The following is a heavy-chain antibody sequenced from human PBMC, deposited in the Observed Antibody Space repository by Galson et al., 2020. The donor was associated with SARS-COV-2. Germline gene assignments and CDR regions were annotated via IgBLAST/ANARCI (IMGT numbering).Heavy chain of an antibody. CDR3: ARGIIAVAGDYYYYYGMDV. Sequence: SETLSLTCTVSGGSISSYYWSWIRQPAGKGLEWIGRIYTSGSTHYNPSLKSRVTMSVDTSKNQFPLKLSSVTAADTAVYYCARGIIAVAGDYYYYYGMDVWGQGTTVTVSS. J-gene: IGHJ6*02. CDR2: IYTSGST. D-gene: IGHD6-19*01. V-gene: IGHV4-4*07. CDR1: GGSISSYY.